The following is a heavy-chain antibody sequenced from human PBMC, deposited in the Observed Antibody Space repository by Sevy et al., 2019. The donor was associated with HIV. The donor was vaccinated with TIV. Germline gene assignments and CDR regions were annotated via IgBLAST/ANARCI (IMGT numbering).Heavy chain of an antibody. V-gene: IGHV3-23*01. D-gene: IGHD1-26*01. Sequence: GGSLRLSCSASEFTFSSYAMSWVRQAPGKGLEWVSSISGSGRFTYYADFVEGRFIISRDNSKNTLYLQMNSLRAEDTAVYYCARRPKWELPLWNGMDVWGQGTTVTVSS. CDR3: ARRPKWELPLWNGMDV. CDR1: EFTFSSYA. CDR2: ISGSGRFT. J-gene: IGHJ6*02.